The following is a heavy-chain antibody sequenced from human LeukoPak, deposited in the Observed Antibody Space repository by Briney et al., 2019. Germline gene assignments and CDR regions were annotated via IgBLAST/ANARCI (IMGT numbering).Heavy chain of an antibody. D-gene: IGHD4-17*01. CDR1: GFIFSNYW. V-gene: IGHV3-7*05. Sequence: GGSLRLSCSASGFIFSNYWMSWVRQAPGKGLEWVANIKQDGREKYYVDSVKGRFTISRDNAKNSLSLQMNSLRAEDTAVYYCARDKSYGDSEDYWGQGTLVTVSS. CDR2: IKQDGREK. CDR3: ARDKSYGDSEDY. J-gene: IGHJ4*02.